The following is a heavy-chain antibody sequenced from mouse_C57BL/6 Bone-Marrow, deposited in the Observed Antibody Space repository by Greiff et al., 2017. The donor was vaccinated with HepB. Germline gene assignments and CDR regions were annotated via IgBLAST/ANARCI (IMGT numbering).Heavy chain of an antibody. D-gene: IGHD2-10*02. CDR1: GFNIKDDY. CDR2: IDPENGDT. J-gene: IGHJ2*01. Sequence: DVQLQESGAELVRPGASVKLSCTASGFNIKDDYMHWVKQRPEQGLEWIGWIDPENGDTEYASKFQGKASITADTSSNTAYLQLSSLTSEDTAVYYCTTYGNYLYFDYWGQGTTLTVSS. CDR3: TTYGNYLYFDY. V-gene: IGHV14-4*01.